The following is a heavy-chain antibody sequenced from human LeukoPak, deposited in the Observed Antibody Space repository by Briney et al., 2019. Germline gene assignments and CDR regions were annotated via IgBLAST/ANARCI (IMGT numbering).Heavy chain of an antibody. CDR3: AREAVITMISRGAFDI. J-gene: IGHJ3*02. V-gene: IGHV3-53*01. D-gene: IGHD3-22*01. CDR2: IYSGGST. Sequence: EGSLRLSCAASGFTVSSNYMSWVRQAPGKGLEWVSVIYSGGSTYYADSVKGRFTISRDNSKNTLYLQMNSLRAEDTAVYYCAREAVITMISRGAFDIWGQGTMVTVSS. CDR1: GFTVSSNY.